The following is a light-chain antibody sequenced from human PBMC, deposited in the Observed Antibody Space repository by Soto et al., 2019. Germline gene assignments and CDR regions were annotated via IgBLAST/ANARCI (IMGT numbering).Light chain of an antibody. CDR2: DAS. CDR3: HQYNMWPPLI. J-gene: IGKJ4*01. CDR1: QSVGSY. V-gene: IGKV3-11*01. Sequence: EIVLTQSPATLSLSPGEGVTLSCRASQSVGSYLAWYQQKLGQAPRLLIYDASKRATGIPARFSGSGSETVFSLTINSLEPEDFAVYYCHQYNMWPPLIFGGGTKVEIK.